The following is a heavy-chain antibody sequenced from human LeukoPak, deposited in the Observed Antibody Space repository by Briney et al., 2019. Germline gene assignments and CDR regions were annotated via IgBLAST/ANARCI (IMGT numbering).Heavy chain of an antibody. Sequence: GASVKVSCKASGYTFTSYDMYWVRQAPGQRLEWMGWIIVGNGYTKYSQKFQGRVIITTDTSASTVYMELSSLRSEDTAVYYCARDAVVGTGIAFDVWGQGTMVTVSS. D-gene: IGHD4-23*01. CDR2: IIVGNGYT. CDR3: ARDAVVGTGIAFDV. V-gene: IGHV1-3*01. J-gene: IGHJ3*01. CDR1: GYTFTSYD.